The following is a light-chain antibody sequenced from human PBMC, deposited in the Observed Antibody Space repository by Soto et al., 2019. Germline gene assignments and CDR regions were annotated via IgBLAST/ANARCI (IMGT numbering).Light chain of an antibody. V-gene: IGLV1-44*01. CDR3: QSYDSTLSASYV. CDR1: TSDIGSNT. CDR2: NND. Sequence: QSVLTQPPSASGTPGQKVTISCSGATSDIGSNTIHWYRHLPGSGPTLVVFNNDQRPSGVPDRISGSKSGTSASLAITGLQAEDEGDYYCQSYDSTLSASYVFGNGTKVTVL. J-gene: IGLJ1*01.